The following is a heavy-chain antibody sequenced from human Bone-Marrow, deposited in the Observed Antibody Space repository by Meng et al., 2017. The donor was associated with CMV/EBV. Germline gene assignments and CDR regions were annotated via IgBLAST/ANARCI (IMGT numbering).Heavy chain of an antibody. V-gene: IGHV1-2*02. Sequence: ASVKVSCKASGYTFTGYYMHWVRQAPGQGLEWMGWINPNSGGTNYAQKFQGRVTMTRDTSISTAYMELSRLRSDDTAVYYCARARDIVAVPAAILGWGYDYWGQGTLVTVSS. CDR3: ARARDIVAVPAAILGWGYDY. D-gene: IGHD2-2*02. CDR1: GYTFTGYY. CDR2: INPNSGGT. J-gene: IGHJ4*02.